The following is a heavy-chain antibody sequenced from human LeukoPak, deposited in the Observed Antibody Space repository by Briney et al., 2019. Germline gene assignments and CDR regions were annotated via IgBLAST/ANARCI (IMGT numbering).Heavy chain of an antibody. Sequence: ASVKLSCKASGYTFTSYGISWVRQAPGQGLEWMGWISAYNGNTNYAQKLQGRVTMTTDTSTSTAYMELRSLRSDDTAVYYCAREPNYVDTATRGLFDYWGQGTLVTVSS. J-gene: IGHJ4*02. CDR1: GYTFTSYG. V-gene: IGHV1-18*01. CDR3: AREPNYVDTATRGLFDY. CDR2: ISAYNGNT. D-gene: IGHD5-18*01.